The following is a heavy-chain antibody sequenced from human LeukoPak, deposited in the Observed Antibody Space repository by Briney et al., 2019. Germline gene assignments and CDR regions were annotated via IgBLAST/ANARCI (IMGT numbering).Heavy chain of an antibody. J-gene: IGHJ4*02. D-gene: IGHD3-16*01. V-gene: IGHV2-70*01. CDR1: GFSLRTSGMC. Sequence: SGPALVKPTQPLTLTCTFSGFSLRTSGMCVSWIRQPPGKALEWLAHIYWDDDKYYSTSLKTRLTISKDTSKNQVVLTMTNVDPVDTATYYCARGYDSNFEYWGQGALVTVFS. CDR2: IYWDDDK. CDR3: ARGYDSNFEY.